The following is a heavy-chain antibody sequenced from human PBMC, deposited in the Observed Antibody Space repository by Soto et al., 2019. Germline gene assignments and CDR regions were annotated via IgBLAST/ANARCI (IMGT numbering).Heavy chain of an antibody. CDR3: ARVLYYDFWSGPYYYYYGMDV. Sequence: ASVKVSCKASGYTFTSYGISWVRQAPGQGLEWMGWISAYNGNTNYAQKLQGRVTMTTDTSTSTAYMELRSLRSDDTAVYYCARVLYYDFWSGPYYYYYGMDVWGQGTAVTVS. CDR1: GYTFTSYG. CDR2: ISAYNGNT. V-gene: IGHV1-18*04. J-gene: IGHJ6*02. D-gene: IGHD3-3*01.